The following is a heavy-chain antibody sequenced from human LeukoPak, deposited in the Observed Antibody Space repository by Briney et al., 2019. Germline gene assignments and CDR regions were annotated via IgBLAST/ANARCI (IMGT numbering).Heavy chain of an antibody. J-gene: IGHJ6*03. CDR2: IYPGDSDT. V-gene: IGHV5-51*06. CDR1: GYRFTTYW. D-gene: IGHD4-11*01. CDR3: ARETRNYDYYYYMDV. Sequence: GESLKISCKGSGYRFTTYWIGWVRQMPGKGLEWMGIIYPGDSDTTYSPSFQGQVTISADKSISTAYLQWRSLKASDTAMYYCARETRNYDYYYYMDVWGKGTTVTVSS.